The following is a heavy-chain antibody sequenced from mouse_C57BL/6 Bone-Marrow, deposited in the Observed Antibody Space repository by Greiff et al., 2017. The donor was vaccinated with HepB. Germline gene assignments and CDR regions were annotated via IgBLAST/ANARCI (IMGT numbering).Heavy chain of an antibody. D-gene: IGHD1-1*01. J-gene: IGHJ3*01. Sequence: EVQLVESGPGLVKPSQSLSLTCSVTGYSITSGYYWNWIRQFPGNKLEWMGYISYDGSNNYNPSLKNRISITRDTSKNQFFLKLNSVTTEDTATYYCARSPYGGFAYWGQGTLVTVSA. CDR2: ISYDGSN. V-gene: IGHV3-6*01. CDR3: ARSPYGGFAY. CDR1: GYSITSGYY.